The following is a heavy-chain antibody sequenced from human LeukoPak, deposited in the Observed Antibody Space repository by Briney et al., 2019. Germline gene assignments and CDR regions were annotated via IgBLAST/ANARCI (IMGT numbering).Heavy chain of an antibody. D-gene: IGHD3-3*01. CDR3: ARERTGYYIVY. J-gene: IGHJ4*02. CDR2: ISYDGSGK. Sequence: GGSLRLSCAASGFTFSNYAMHWVRQAPGKGLEWVALISYDGSGKYYSDSVKGRFTISRDSSENTLYLQMNSLRAEDTAKYYCARERTGYYIVYWGQGTLVTVSS. V-gene: IGHV3-30*04. CDR1: GFTFSNYA.